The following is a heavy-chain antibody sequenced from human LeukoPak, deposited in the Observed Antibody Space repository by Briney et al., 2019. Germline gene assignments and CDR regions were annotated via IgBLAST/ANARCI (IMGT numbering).Heavy chain of an antibody. D-gene: IGHD6-6*01. V-gene: IGHV3-23*01. J-gene: IGHJ6*03. Sequence: GGSLRLSCAASGFTFSSYAMSWVRQAPGKGLEWVSAISGSGGSTYYADSVKGRFTISRDNSKNTLCLQMNSLRAEDTAVYYCAKKSSSSLKGDYYYMDVWGKGTTVTVSS. CDR3: AKKSSSSLKGDYYYMDV. CDR1: GFTFSSYA. CDR2: ISGSGGST.